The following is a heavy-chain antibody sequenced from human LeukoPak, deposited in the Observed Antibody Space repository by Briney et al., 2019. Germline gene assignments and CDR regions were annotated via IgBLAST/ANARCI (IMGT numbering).Heavy chain of an antibody. CDR3: ARHAGGIAAAGTRPFDY. CDR1: GGSISSSSYY. D-gene: IGHD6-13*01. V-gene: IGHV4-39*01. CDR2: IYYSGST. J-gene: IGHJ4*02. Sequence: SSETLSLTCTVSGGSISSSSYYWGWIRQPPGKGLEWIGSIYYSGSTYYNPSLKSRVTISVYTSKNQFSLKLSSVTAADTAVYYCARHAGGIAAAGTRPFDYWGQGTLVTVSS.